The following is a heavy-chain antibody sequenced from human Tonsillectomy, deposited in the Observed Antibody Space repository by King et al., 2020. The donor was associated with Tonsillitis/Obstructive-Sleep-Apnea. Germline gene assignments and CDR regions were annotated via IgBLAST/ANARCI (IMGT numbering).Heavy chain of an antibody. CDR1: GFTFDDYA. J-gene: IGHJ3*02. CDR2: ISWNSGSI. D-gene: IGHD3-10*01. CDR3: AKDTLYGSGSYGSFDI. V-gene: IGHV3-9*01. Sequence: QLVQSGGGLVQPGRSLRLSCAASGFTFDDYAMHWVRQAPGKGLEWVSGISWNSGSIGYADSVKGRFTISRDNAKNSLYLQMNSLRAEDTALYYCAKDTLYGSGSYGSFDIWGQGTMVTVSS.